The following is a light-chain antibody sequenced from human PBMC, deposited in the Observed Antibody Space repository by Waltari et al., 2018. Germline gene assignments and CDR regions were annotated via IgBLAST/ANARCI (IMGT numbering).Light chain of an antibody. CDR1: ALPRKS. Sequence: SYQLTQPPSVSVFPGQTARITCSGDALPRKSSYWYQQKSGQAPGLVNDVDNKRPSGIPERFSGSSSGTVATLTISGAQLEDEADYYCYSTDSSGNERVFGGGTKLTVL. V-gene: IGLV3-10*01. CDR2: VDN. J-gene: IGLJ3*02. CDR3: YSTDSSGNERV.